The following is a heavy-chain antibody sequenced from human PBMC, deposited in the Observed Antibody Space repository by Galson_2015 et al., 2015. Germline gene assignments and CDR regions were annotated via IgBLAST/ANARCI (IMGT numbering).Heavy chain of an antibody. CDR1: CYTFTNYY. Sequence: SCKASCYTFTNYYIHWLRQDPGHGLEWMGIINPAAGSTRYAQKFQGRVTMTSDTSTSTVYMDLSSLRSDDTAVYFCARGPSSSGYLGYILFDYWGQGSLVTVSS. V-gene: IGHV1-46*01. D-gene: IGHD5-12*01. CDR3: ARGPSSSGYLGYILFDY. J-gene: IGHJ4*02. CDR2: INPAAGST.